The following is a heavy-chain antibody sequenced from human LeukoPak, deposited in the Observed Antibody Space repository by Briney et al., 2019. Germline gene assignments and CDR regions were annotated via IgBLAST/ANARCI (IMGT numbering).Heavy chain of an antibody. Sequence: SETLSLTYTVSGYSISSGYYWDWIRQPPGKGLEWIGSMYHSGSIYYNPSLKSRVTMSIDTSKNQFSLKLSSVTAADTAVYYCARGRTAMASFDYWGQGTLVTVSS. CDR2: MYHSGSI. V-gene: IGHV4-38-2*02. CDR1: GYSISSGYY. D-gene: IGHD5-18*01. J-gene: IGHJ4*02. CDR3: ARGRTAMASFDY.